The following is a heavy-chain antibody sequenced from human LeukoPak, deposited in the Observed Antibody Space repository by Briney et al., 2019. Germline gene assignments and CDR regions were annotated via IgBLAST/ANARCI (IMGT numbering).Heavy chain of an antibody. CDR2: INPNSGGT. V-gene: IGHV1-2*02. D-gene: IGHD3-10*02. CDR3: ARNYVGWPRTSYGMDV. Sequence: GASVTVSCKASGYTFTGYYMHWVRQAPGQGLEWMGWINPNSGGTNYAQKFQGRVTMTRDTSISTAYMELSRLRSDDTAVYYCARNYVGWPRTSYGMDVWGQGTTVTVSS. CDR1: GYTFTGYY. J-gene: IGHJ6*02.